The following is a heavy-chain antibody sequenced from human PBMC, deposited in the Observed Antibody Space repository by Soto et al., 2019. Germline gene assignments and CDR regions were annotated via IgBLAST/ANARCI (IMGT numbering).Heavy chain of an antibody. J-gene: IGHJ4*02. V-gene: IGHV3-30-3*01. CDR2: ISYDGSNK. CDR3: ASNADCSGGSCYVGLRDY. D-gene: IGHD2-15*01. CDR1: GFTFSSYA. Sequence: QPGGSLRLSCAASGFTFSSYAMHWVRQAPGKGLEWVAVISYDGSNKYYADSVKGRFTISRDNSKNTLYLQMNSLRAEDTAVYYCASNADCSGGSCYVGLRDYWGQGTLVTVSS.